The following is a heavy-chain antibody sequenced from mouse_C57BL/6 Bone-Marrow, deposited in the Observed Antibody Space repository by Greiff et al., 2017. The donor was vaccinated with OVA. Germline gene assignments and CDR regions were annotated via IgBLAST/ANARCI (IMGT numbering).Heavy chain of an antibody. CDR2: ISSGGSYT. D-gene: IGHD1-1*01. Sequence: EVQLVESGGDLVKPGGSLKLSCAASGFTFSSYGMSWVRQTPDKRLEWVATISSGGSYTYYPDSVKGRVTISRDNAKNTLYLQMSSLKSEDTAMYYCAIPPHYYGSSYYFDYWGQGTTLTASS. CDR3: AIPPHYYGSSYYFDY. J-gene: IGHJ2*01. V-gene: IGHV5-6*01. CDR1: GFTFSSYG.